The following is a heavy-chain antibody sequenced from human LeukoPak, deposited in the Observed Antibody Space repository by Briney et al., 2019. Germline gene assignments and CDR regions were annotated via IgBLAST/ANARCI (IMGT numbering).Heavy chain of an antibody. J-gene: IGHJ4*02. V-gene: IGHV3-7*01. Sequence: GGSLRLSCAASGFTFSSYWMSWVRQAPGKGLVWVANIKQDGSEKYYVDSVKGRFTISRDNAKNSLYLQMNSLRAEDTAVYYCARYDYGGKCPLFFDYWGQGTLVTVSS. CDR3: ARYDYGGKCPLFFDY. CDR2: IKQDGSEK. CDR1: GFTFSSYW. D-gene: IGHD4-23*01.